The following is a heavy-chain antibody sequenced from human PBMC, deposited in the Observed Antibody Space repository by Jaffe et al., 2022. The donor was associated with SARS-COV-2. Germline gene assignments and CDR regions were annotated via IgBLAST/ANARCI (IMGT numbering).Heavy chain of an antibody. J-gene: IGHJ6*02. CDR2: INPNSGGT. V-gene: IGHV1-2*02. D-gene: IGHD2-2*01. Sequence: QVQLVQSGAEVKKPGASVKVSCKASGYTFTGYYMHWVRQAPGQGLEWMGWINPNSGGTNYAQKFQGRVTMTRDTSISTAYMELSRLRSDDTAVYYCARVVVPAATDIYYYYYYGMDVWGQGTTVTVSS. CDR1: GYTFTGYY. CDR3: ARVVVPAATDIYYYYYYGMDV.